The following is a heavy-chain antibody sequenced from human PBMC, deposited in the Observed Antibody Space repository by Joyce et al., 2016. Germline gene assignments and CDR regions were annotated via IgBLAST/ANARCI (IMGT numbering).Heavy chain of an antibody. Sequence: EVQLVESGGGLVQPGGSLRLSCAASGLPFTTYWMTWVRQAPGKGLEWVTNINQEGSVKYFVDSVKGRFTISRDNAKNSLYLQMNSLRVEDTAVYYCARNYPNYDLIDYWGQGTLVTVSS. V-gene: IGHV3-7*01. J-gene: IGHJ4*02. CDR3: ARNYPNYDLIDY. CDR1: GLPFTTYW. D-gene: IGHD3-22*01. CDR2: INQEGSVK.